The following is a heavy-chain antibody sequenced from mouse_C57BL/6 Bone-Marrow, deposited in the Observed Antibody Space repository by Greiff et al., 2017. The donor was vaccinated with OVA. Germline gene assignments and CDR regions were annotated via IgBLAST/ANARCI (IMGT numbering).Heavy chain of an antibody. J-gene: IGHJ4*01. CDR3: TTGRDPYYAMDY. Sequence: EVQLQQSGAELVRPGASVKLSCTASGFNIKDDYMHWVKQRPEQGLEWIGWIDPENGDTESASKFQGKATITADTSSNTAYLQLSSLTSEDTAVYYCTTGRDPYYAMDYWGQGTSVTVSS. V-gene: IGHV14-4*01. CDR1: GFNIKDDY. D-gene: IGHD1-1*01. CDR2: IDPENGDT.